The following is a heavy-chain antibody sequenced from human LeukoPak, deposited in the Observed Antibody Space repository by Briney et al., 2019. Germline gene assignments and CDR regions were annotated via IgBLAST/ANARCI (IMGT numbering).Heavy chain of an antibody. J-gene: IGHJ4*02. CDR3: AREGDSSGWYFDY. V-gene: IGHV4-61*08. CDR2: IYYSGST. CDR1: GGSVSSGGYY. Sequence: SETLSLTCTVSGGSVSSGGYYWSWIRQPPGKGLEWIGYIYYSGSTTYNPSLNSRVTISVDTSKNKFSLKLSSVTAADTAVYYCAREGDSSGWYFDYWGQGTLVTVSS. D-gene: IGHD6-19*01.